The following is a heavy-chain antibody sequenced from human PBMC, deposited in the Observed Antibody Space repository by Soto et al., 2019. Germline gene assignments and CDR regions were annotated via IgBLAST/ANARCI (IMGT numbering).Heavy chain of an antibody. D-gene: IGHD6-19*01. V-gene: IGHV5-51*01. CDR3: ARGPGGVAGSTGYYFDY. CDR1: GYSFTSYL. J-gene: IGHJ4*02. Sequence: GESLKISFKGSGYSFTSYLIGWVRQMPVKGLEWMGIIYPGDSDTRYSPSFQGQVTISADKSISTAYLQWSSLKASDTAMYYCARGPGGVAGSTGYYFDYWGQGTLFAVSS. CDR2: IYPGDSDT.